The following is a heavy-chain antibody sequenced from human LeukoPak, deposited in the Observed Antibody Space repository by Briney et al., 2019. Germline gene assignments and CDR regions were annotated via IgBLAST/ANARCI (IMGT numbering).Heavy chain of an antibody. CDR1: GYTFTNFG. J-gene: IGHJ4*02. CDR2: ISTYNGNS. V-gene: IGHV1-18*01. CDR3: ARPYDSSGNDLGY. D-gene: IGHD3-22*01. Sequence: ASVKVSCKASGYTFTNFGISWVRQAPGQGLEWMGWISTYNGNSNHPQKFHGRVTMTTDTSTSTAYMELRGLRSDDTAVYYCARPYDSSGNDLGYWGQGTLVTVSS.